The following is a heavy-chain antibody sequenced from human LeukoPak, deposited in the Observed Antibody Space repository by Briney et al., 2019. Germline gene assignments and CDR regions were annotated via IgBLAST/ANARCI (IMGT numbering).Heavy chain of an antibody. CDR3: AKDEAGATITNWFDP. CDR1: GFTFSSYA. Sequence: GGSLRLSCAASGFTFSSYAMSWVRQAPGKGREWVSAISGSGGSTYYADSVKGRFTISSDHYKNTLYLQMNSLRAEDTAVYYCAKDEAGATITNWFDPWGQGTLVTVSS. J-gene: IGHJ5*02. D-gene: IGHD1-26*01. CDR2: ISGSGGST. V-gene: IGHV3-23*01.